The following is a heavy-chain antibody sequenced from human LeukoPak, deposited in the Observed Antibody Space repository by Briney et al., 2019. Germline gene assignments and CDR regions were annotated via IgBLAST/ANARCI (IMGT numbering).Heavy chain of an antibody. V-gene: IGHV3-23*01. D-gene: IGHD6-19*01. Sequence: GGSLRLSCAASGFTFGSYAMTWVRQAPGKGLEWVSGVKSGGDKTYYADSVKGRFTISRDNSKNTLYLQMNSLRAEDTAVYYCAKDQAGWRFDYWGQGTQVTVSS. J-gene: IGHJ4*02. CDR2: VKSGGDKT. CDR1: GFTFGSYA. CDR3: AKDQAGWRFDY.